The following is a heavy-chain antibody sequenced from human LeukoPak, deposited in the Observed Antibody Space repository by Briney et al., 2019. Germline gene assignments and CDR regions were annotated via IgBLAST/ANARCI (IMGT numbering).Heavy chain of an antibody. D-gene: IGHD6-13*01. J-gene: IGHJ4*02. Sequence: ASAKVSCKASGYTFASYGISWVRQAPGQGLEWMEWISAYNGNTNYAQKLQGRVTMTTDTSTSTAYMELRSLRSDDTAVYYCARAGRIAAAPDPDYWGQGTLVTVSS. CDR2: ISAYNGNT. CDR1: GYTFASYG. V-gene: IGHV1-18*01. CDR3: ARAGRIAAAPDPDY.